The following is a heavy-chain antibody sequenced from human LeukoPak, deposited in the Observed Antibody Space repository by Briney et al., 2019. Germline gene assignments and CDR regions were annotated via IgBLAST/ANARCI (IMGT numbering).Heavy chain of an antibody. D-gene: IGHD3-10*01. CDR1: GFTFSRYA. V-gene: IGHV3-64D*06. Sequence: VQPGGSLRLSCSASGFTFSRYAMHWARQAPGKGLEYVSGISSNGGSTYYADSVKGRFTISRDNSKNTLYLQMSSLRAEDTAVYYCVKSGSYYNEPYYFDYWGQGTLVTVSS. CDR3: VKSGSYYNEPYYFDY. CDR2: ISSNGGST. J-gene: IGHJ4*02.